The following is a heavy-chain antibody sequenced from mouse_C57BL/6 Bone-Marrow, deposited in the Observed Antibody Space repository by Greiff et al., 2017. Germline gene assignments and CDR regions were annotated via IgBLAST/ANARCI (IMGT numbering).Heavy chain of an antibody. D-gene: IGHD1-1*01. CDR2: ISNLAYSI. Sequence: VTLKESGGGLVQPGGSLKLSCAASGFTFSDYGMAWVRQAPRKGPEWVAFISNLAYSIYYAETVTGRFTISRENATNTLYLEMSSLRSEDTAMYYCATRGVYYYGSSDWYFDVWGTGTTVTVSS. V-gene: IGHV5-15*01. CDR3: ATRGVYYYGSSDWYFDV. J-gene: IGHJ1*03. CDR1: GFTFSDYG.